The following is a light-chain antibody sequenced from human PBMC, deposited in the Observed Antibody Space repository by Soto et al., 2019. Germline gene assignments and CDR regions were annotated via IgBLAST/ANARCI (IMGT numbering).Light chain of an antibody. V-gene: IGLV2-14*01. CDR2: EVS. CDR3: SSYTSSSTPVV. CDR1: SSDVGGYNY. Sequence: QSVLTQPASVSGSPGQSITISRTGTSSDVGGYNYVSWYQQHPGKAPKLMIYEVSNRPSGVSNRFSGSKSGNTASLTISGLQAEDEADYYCSSYTSSSTPVVFGGGTKHTVL. J-gene: IGLJ2*01.